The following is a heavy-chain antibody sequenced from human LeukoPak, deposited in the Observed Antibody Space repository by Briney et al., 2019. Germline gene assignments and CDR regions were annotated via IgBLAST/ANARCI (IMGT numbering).Heavy chain of an antibody. D-gene: IGHD3-22*01. V-gene: IGHV1-18*01. J-gene: IGHJ3*02. CDR1: GYTFNSYS. Sequence: ASVKVSCKASGYTFNSYSINWVRQAPGQGLEWMGWISTYNAYTNYAQKFQGRVTLTTDTSTSTAYIELRSLRSDDTAVYYCARHRLPRVYYDSSGYYHAAFDIWGQGTMVTVSS. CDR3: ARHRLPRVYYDSSGYYHAAFDI. CDR2: ISTYNAYT.